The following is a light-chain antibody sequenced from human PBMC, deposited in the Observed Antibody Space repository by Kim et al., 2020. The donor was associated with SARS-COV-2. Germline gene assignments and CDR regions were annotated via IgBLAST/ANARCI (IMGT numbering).Light chain of an antibody. J-gene: IGLJ2*01. V-gene: IGLV1-36*01. CDR3: AAWDDSVNSPV. Sequence: QRVTISCFGAGSNIGTYAANWYQQLPGKAPKVLIYNDTVLASGVSDRFSGSKSGTSASLAISGLHSDDEAHYYCAAWDDSVNSPVFGGGTQLTVL. CDR2: NDT. CDR1: GSNIGTYA.